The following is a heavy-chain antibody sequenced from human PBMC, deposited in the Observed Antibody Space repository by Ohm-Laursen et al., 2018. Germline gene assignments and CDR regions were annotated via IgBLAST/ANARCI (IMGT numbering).Heavy chain of an antibody. V-gene: IGHV2-70*11. J-gene: IGHJ4*02. CDR3: ARGGERGDYYFDY. CDR2: IDWDDDK. Sequence: TQTLTLTCTFSGFSLSTRGMCVSWLRQPPGKALEWLTRIDWDDDKYYSTSLRTRLTISKDTSKNQVVLTMTNMDPVDTATYYRARGGERGDYYFDYWGQGTLVTVSS. D-gene: IGHD3-10*01. CDR1: GFSLSTRGMC.